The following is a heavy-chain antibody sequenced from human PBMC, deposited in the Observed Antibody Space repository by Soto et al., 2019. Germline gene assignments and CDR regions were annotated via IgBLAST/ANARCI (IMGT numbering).Heavy chain of an antibody. J-gene: IGHJ4*02. V-gene: IGHV3-7*01. CDR1: GFTFSNHW. CDR2: ISLDGSGR. Sequence: EMQLVESGGDLVQPWGSLRLSCAGSGFTFSNHWMGWVRQAPGKGLDWVANISLDGSGRGHVDSVAGRFTIARETAKNSLYLEMKSRRVEDTAVYYCTRTVLWCQGTRVTVSS. CDR3: TRTVL.